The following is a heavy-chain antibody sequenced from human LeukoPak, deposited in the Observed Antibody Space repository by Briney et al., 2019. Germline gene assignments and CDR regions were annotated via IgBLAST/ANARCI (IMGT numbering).Heavy chain of an antibody. D-gene: IGHD4-17*01. CDR2: INPSGGST. CDR1: GYTFTSYF. V-gene: IGHV1-46*01. J-gene: IGHJ4*02. CDR3: ARDSADYGGYDY. Sequence: AASGKVSCEASGYTFTSYFMHWVRQAPGQGLDWMGIINPSGGSTSYAQKFQGRVTMTRDTSTSTVYMELSSLRSEDTAVYYCARDSADYGGYDYWGQGTLVTVSS.